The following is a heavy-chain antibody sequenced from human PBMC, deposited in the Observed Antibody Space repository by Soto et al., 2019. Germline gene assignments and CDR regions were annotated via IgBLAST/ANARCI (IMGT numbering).Heavy chain of an antibody. Sequence: GGSVRLSCSASGVSFSSYVMNWVRQAPGKGLEYVSGITSNGGSTFYADSVKGRFIISRDNSQNTVYLQMSSLTTADTAVYYCLVASAAYWGQGT. CDR2: ITSNGGST. J-gene: IGHJ4*02. D-gene: IGHD6-13*01. CDR1: GVSFSSYV. V-gene: IGHV3-64D*06. CDR3: LVASAAY.